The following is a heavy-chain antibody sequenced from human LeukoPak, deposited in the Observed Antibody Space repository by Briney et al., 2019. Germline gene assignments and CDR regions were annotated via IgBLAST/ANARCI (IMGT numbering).Heavy chain of an antibody. Sequence: SETLSLTCTVSGGSISSYYWSWIRQPPGKGLEWIGRIYTSGSTNYNPSLKSRVTMSVDTSKNQFSLKLSSVTAADTAVYYCARDRRGYGSGIDWYFDLWGRGTLVTVSS. CDR3: ARDRRGYGSGIDWYFDL. V-gene: IGHV4-4*07. CDR1: GGSISSYY. CDR2: IYTSGST. J-gene: IGHJ2*01. D-gene: IGHD3-10*01.